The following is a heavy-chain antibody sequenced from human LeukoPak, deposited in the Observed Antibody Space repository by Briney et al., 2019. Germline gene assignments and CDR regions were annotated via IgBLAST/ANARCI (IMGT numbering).Heavy chain of an antibody. Sequence: GGSLRLSCAASGFTFSIYSMNWVRQAPGKGLEWVSYISRSSDTTWYADSVKGRFTISRDNAKNSLFLQMNSLRAEDTAIYYCARDQYLDYRGQGTLVTVSS. J-gene: IGHJ4*02. CDR3: ARDQYLDY. V-gene: IGHV3-48*04. CDR1: GFTFSIYS. CDR2: ISRSSDTT.